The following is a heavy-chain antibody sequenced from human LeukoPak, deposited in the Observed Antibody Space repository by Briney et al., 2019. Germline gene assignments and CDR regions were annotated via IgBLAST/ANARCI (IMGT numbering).Heavy chain of an antibody. V-gene: IGHV3-20*01. CDR3: ARVYTGSSSVFDI. Sequence: PGGSLRLSCAASGFTFSSYSMNWVRQAPGKGLEWVSGINWDGGSTGYADSVKGRFTISRDNAKNSLYLQMNSLRAEDTALYHCARVYTGSSSVFDIWGQGTMVTVSS. CDR1: GFTFSSYS. CDR2: INWDGGST. D-gene: IGHD6-13*01. J-gene: IGHJ3*02.